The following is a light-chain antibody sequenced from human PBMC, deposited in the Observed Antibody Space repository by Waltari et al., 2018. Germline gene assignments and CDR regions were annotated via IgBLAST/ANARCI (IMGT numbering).Light chain of an antibody. CDR2: GKN. J-gene: IGLJ2*01. CDR3: SSRDSSASHVL. V-gene: IGLV3-19*01. Sequence: SSELTQDPAVSVALGQTVTITCQGASLRTSYASWYQQKSGQAPILVLFGKNQRPSGIPDRFSGYNSESTTSLTITGAQAEDEAEYYCSSRDSSASHVLFAGGTKLTVL. CDR1: SLRTSY.